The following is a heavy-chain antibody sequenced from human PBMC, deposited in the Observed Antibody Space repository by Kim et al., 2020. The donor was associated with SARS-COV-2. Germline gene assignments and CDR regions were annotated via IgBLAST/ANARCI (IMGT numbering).Heavy chain of an antibody. J-gene: IGHJ4*02. CDR3: AKDRLWFGEFFPYFDS. Sequence: SVKGRFTISRDNSKNTLYLQMNSLRSEDTAVYYCAKDRLWFGEFFPYFDSWGQGTLVTVSS. D-gene: IGHD3-10*01. V-gene: IGHV3-30*02.